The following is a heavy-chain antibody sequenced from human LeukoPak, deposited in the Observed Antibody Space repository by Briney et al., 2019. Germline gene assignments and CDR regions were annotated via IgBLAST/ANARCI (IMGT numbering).Heavy chain of an antibody. J-gene: IGHJ4*02. CDR2: IYPGDSDT. V-gene: IGHV5-51*01. Sequence: LGESLKISCQGSGYSFTSYWIGWVRQMPGKGLEWMGFIYPGDSDTKYSPSFQGQVTMSADRSISIAYLQWSSLKASDTAMYYCARLQNPVVTAMVFDYWGQGTLVTVSS. CDR3: ARLQNPVVTAMVFDY. D-gene: IGHD2-21*02. CDR1: GYSFTSYW.